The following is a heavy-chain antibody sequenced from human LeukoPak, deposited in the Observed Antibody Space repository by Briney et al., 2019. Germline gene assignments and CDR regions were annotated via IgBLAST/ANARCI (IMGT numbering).Heavy chain of an antibody. CDR3: AKDAQPRSRWFDL. D-gene: IGHD3-16*01. CDR1: GFTFSSYW. V-gene: IGHV3-7*03. CDR2: IKQDGSEK. J-gene: IGHJ5*02. Sequence: GGSLRLSCAASGFTFSSYWMIWVRQAPGKGLEWVANIKQDGSEKYYVDSVKGRFTISRDNAKNSLYLQMNTLRAEDTAMYYCAKDAQPRSRWFDLWGQGTRVTVSS.